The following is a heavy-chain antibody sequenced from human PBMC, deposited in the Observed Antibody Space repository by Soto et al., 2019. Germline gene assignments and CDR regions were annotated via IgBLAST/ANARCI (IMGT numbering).Heavy chain of an antibody. CDR2: IKSKANGGTT. D-gene: IGHD5-12*01. J-gene: IGHJ4*02. CDR1: GFIFSSPW. V-gene: IGHV3-15*07. Sequence: GGSLRLSCAGSGFIFSSPWMTWVRQAPGKGLEWVGRIKSKANGGTTDYAAPLKGRFTISRDDSKNTVYLQMNSLKSEDTAVYYCSTGGYYFDFWGLGTLVTVSS. CDR3: STGGYYFDF.